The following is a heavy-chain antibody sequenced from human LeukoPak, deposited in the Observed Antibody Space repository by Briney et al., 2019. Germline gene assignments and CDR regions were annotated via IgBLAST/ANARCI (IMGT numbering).Heavy chain of an antibody. V-gene: IGHV5-51*01. CDR3: ARQPAARREVDY. J-gene: IGHJ4*02. CDR2: IYPGDSDT. CDR1: GYSFTTYW. D-gene: IGHD6-6*01. Sequence: GESLKISCKGSGYSFTTYWSGWVRQMPGKGLEWMGIIYPGDSDTRYSPSFQGQVTISADKSINTAYLQWSSLKASDTAMYYCARQPAARREVDYWGQGTLVTVSS.